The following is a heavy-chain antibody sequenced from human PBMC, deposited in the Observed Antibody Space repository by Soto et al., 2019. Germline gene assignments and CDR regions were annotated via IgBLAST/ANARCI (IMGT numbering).Heavy chain of an antibody. D-gene: IGHD2-2*01. V-gene: IGHV1-58*02. J-gene: IGHJ6*03. CDR3: AADSGLVPAARSYHYYYYYMDV. Sequence: GASVKVSCKASGFTFTSSAMQWVRQARGQRLEWIGWIDVGSGNTNYAQKFQERVTITRDMSTSTAYMELSSLRSEDTAVYYCAADSGLVPAARSYHYYYYYMDVWGKGTTVTVSS. CDR2: IDVGSGNT. CDR1: GFTFTSSA.